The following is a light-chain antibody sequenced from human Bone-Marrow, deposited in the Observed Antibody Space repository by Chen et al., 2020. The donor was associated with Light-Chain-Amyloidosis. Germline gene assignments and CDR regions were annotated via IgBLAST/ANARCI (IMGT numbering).Light chain of an antibody. CDR1: SGDVGTYNY. J-gene: IGLJ1*01. V-gene: IGLV2-14*01. CDR2: AVS. Sequence: QSALTQPASVSGSPGQAITISRTGTSGDVGTYNYVSWYQQHPGKAPKVIIYAVSNRPSGVSNRFSGSKSGNTASLTISGLQAEDEADYYCSSFTSSSSYVFGPGTKVTVL. CDR3: SSFTSSSSYV.